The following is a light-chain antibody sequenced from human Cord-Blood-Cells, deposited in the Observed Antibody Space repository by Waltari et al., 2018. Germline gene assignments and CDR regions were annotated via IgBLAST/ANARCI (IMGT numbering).Light chain of an antibody. CDR2: EVS. CDR1: GFVVGSFDL. Sequence: SALTQPPSVFGIPGPSITISGTGTGFVVGSFDLDSWYQRHPGKAPKLMIYEVSKRPSGVSNRFSGSKSGNTASLTISGLQAEDEADYYCCSYAGSNWVFGGGTKLTVL. V-gene: IGLV2-23*02. J-gene: IGLJ3*02. CDR3: CSYAGSNWV.